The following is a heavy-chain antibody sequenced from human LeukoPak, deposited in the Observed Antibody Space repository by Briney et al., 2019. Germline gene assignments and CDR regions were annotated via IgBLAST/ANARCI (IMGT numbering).Heavy chain of an antibody. CDR3: ARRDSSSWWSYFDY. J-gene: IGHJ4*02. CDR1: GGSISSYY. V-gene: IGHV4-59*01. D-gene: IGHD6-13*01. CDR2: IYYSGST. Sequence: SETLSLTCTVSGGSISSYYWSWIRQPPGKGLEWIGYIYYSGSTNYNPSLKSRVTISVDTSKNQFSLKLSSVTAADTAVHYCARRDSSSWWSYFDYWGQGTLVTVSS.